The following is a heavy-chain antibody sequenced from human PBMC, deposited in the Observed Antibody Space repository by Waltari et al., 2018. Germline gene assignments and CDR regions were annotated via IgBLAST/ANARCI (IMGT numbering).Heavy chain of an antibody. J-gene: IGHJ3*02. CDR1: GCSFSTHA. CDR3: ARGGLYGQQLLESAFEI. D-gene: IGHD6-13*01. Sequence: QVQLVQSGAELKKPGYSVKVSCKVSGCSFSTHAIPWVRQGPGQGREGMGGIIPMVGTANYAQKIQDRVTINTDESMTTAYMHLSSLTSDDTAVYYCARGGLYGQQLLESAFEIWGQGTKVTVSS. CDR2: IIPMVGTA. V-gene: IGHV1-69*05.